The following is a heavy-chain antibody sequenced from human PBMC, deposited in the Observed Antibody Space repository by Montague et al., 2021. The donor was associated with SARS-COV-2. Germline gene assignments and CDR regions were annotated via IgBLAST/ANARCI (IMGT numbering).Heavy chain of an antibody. CDR3: ARDGWAHYYDSSGYEGNFDI. CDR1: GFTFRSYT. CDR2: ISSSSSYI. V-gene: IGHV3-21*01. D-gene: IGHD3-22*01. J-gene: IGHJ3*02. Sequence: SLRLSCAASGFTFRSYTMNWVRQAPGKGLEWVSCISSSSSYIYYADSVKGRFTIFRDNAKSSLFLQMNSLRAEDTAVYYYARDGWAHYYDSSGYEGNFDIWGQGTMVTVSS.